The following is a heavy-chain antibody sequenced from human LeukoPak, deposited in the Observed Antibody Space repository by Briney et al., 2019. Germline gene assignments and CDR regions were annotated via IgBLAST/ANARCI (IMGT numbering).Heavy chain of an antibody. J-gene: IGHJ4*02. CDR1: GFTFSSYA. D-gene: IGHD5-24*01. V-gene: IGHV3-30*04. CDR2: ISFDGSNE. Sequence: PGGSLRLSCAASGFTFSSYAMSWVRQAPGKGLEWVAVISFDGSNEYYADSVKGRFTISRDNSKNTLYLQMSSLTTDDTAVFHCARDRSRSGDGYKPGDNWGQGTLVTVSS. CDR3: ARDRSRSGDGYKPGDN.